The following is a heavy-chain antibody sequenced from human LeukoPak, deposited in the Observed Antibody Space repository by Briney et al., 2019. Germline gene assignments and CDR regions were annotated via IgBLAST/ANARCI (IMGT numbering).Heavy chain of an antibody. V-gene: IGHV3-7*01. CDR2: IKQGGIEK. CDR3: ARDLGQYYDTSDNWFDP. D-gene: IGHD3-22*01. J-gene: IGHJ5*02. CDR1: GFTFNSYW. Sequence: GGSLRLSCAVSGFTFNSYWMTWVRQAPGKGLEWVANIKQGGIEKYYVDSVKGRFTISRDNAKNTLNLQMNSLRAEDTAVYYCARDLGQYYDTSDNWFDPWGQGTLVTVSS.